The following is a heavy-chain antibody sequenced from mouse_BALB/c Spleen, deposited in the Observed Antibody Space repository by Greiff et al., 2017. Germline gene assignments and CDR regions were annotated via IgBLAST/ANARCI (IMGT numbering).Heavy chain of an antibody. J-gene: IGHJ3*01. CDR2: ISSGSSTI. D-gene: IGHD2-3*01. CDR1: GFTFSSFG. CDR3: ARNPDGYYPFAY. Sequence: EVKLVESGGGLVQPGGSRKLSCAASGFTFSSFGMHWVRQAPEKGLEWVAYISSGSSTIYYADTVKGRFTISRDNPKNTLFLQMTSLRSEDTAMYYCARNPDGYYPFAYWGQGTLVTVSA. V-gene: IGHV5-17*02.